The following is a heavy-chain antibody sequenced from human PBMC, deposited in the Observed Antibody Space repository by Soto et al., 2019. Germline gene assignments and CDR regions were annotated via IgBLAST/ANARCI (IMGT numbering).Heavy chain of an antibody. CDR2: VHKDGSGT. D-gene: IGHD3-16*01. V-gene: IGHV3-74*01. CDR3: IRGGFMHAGAM. CDR1: GFTFRNYW. J-gene: IGHJ3*02. Sequence: EVQVVESWGGLVQPGGSLRLSCAASGFTFRNYWMHWVRQAPGKGLVWVSRVHKDGSGTIYADSVKGRFTLSRDNAKNTVYLEMKSLRAEYPSLSFCIRGGFMHAGAMLGHCTTVTVSS.